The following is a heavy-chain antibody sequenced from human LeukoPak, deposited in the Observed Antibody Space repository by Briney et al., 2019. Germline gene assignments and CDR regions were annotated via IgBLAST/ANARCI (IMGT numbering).Heavy chain of an antibody. CDR1: GYTFTSYD. Sequence: ASVKVSCKASGYTFTSYDINWVQQAPGQGLEWMGWMNPNSGNTGYAQKFQGRVTMTRNTSISTAYMELSSLRSEDTAVYYCARGVKVRGVILYYFDYWGQGTLVTVSS. D-gene: IGHD3-10*01. CDR2: MNPNSGNT. V-gene: IGHV1-8*01. CDR3: ARGVKVRGVILYYFDY. J-gene: IGHJ4*02.